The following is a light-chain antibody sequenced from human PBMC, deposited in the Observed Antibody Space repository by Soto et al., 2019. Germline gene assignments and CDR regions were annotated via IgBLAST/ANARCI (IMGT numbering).Light chain of an antibody. CDR3: QQYGGSPLT. CDR1: QSVSSSY. V-gene: IGKV3-20*01. Sequence: EIVLTQSPGTLSLSPGERATLSCRASQSVSSSYLAWYQQNPGQAPRLLIYGASSRATGIPDRFSGSGSGTDFTLTISRLEPEDFEVYYCQQYGGSPLTFGGGTKVEIK. CDR2: GAS. J-gene: IGKJ4*01.